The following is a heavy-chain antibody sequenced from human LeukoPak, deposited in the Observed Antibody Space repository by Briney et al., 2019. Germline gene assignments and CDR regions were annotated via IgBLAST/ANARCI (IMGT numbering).Heavy chain of an antibody. CDR1: GYTFTSYG. J-gene: IGHJ4*02. CDR3: ARDLLPNTIVVVPAEGY. D-gene: IGHD2-2*01. V-gene: IGHV1-18*01. Sequence: ASVKVSCKASGYTFTSYGISWVRQAPGQGLEWMGWISAYNGNTNYAQKLQGRVTVTTDTSTSTAYMELRSLRSDDTAVYYCARDLLPNTIVVVPAEGYWGQGTLVTVSS. CDR2: ISAYNGNT.